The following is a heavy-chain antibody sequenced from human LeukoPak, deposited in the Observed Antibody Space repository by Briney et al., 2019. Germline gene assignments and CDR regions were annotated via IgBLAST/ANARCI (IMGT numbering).Heavy chain of an antibody. Sequence: GASVKVSCKASGYTFTGYHIHWVRQAPGQGLEWMAWINPNSSGTSYGQKFRGRLTVTRDVSTNTVYMELTSLRSDDTAVYFCARRHAAFGGTARLFDFWGQGTLVTVSS. J-gene: IGHJ4*02. CDR3: ARRHAAFGGTARLFDF. V-gene: IGHV1-2*02. CDR2: INPNSSGT. D-gene: IGHD3-16*01. CDR1: GYTFTGYH.